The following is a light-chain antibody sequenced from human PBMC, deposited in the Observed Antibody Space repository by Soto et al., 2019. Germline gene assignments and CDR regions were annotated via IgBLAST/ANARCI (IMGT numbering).Light chain of an antibody. CDR1: QTISIW. CDR2: DAS. V-gene: IGKV1-5*01. CDR3: QQYNTYSRT. Sequence: DIPMTQSPSTLSASVGDRVTITCRARQTISIWLAWYQQKPGKAPKLLIYDASALESGVPSRFSGSGSGTEFTLTISSLQPDDSGTYYCQQYNTYSRTFGQGTTVEIK. J-gene: IGKJ1*01.